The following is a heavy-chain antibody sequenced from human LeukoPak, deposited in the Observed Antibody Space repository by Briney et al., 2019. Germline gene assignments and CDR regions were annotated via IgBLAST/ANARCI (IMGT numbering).Heavy chain of an antibody. CDR1: GYTFTGNY. J-gene: IGHJ4*02. D-gene: IGHD3-9*01. V-gene: IGHV1-2*02. CDR2: INPNSGGT. CDR3: ARSPHILTGENFDY. Sequence: ASVKVSCKASGYTFTGNYMHWVRQAPGQGLEWMGWINPNSGGTNYAQKFQDRVSMTRDTSTSTAYMQLRRLRSDDTAVYFCARSPHILTGENFDYWGQGTLLTVSS.